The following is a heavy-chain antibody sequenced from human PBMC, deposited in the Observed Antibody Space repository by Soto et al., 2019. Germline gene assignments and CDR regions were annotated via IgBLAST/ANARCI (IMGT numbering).Heavy chain of an antibody. D-gene: IGHD1-26*01. CDR1: GYSFTIYW. CDR3: ARHGGSYFGGGYYYYYYGTDV. CDR2: IYPGDSDT. Sequence: GDSLKISCNGAGYSFTIYWSALVREMPGKGLKWHRIIYPGDSDTRYSPSFQGQVTISADKSISTADLQWSSLKASDTAMYYCARHGGSYFGGGYYYYYYGTDVWGQGTTVTVSS. V-gene: IGHV5-51*01. J-gene: IGHJ6*02.